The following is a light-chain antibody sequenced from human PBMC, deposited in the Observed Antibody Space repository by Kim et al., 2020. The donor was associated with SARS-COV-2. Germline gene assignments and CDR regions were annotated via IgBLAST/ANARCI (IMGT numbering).Light chain of an antibody. CDR2: SAS. CDR1: QSVDNNQ. V-gene: IGKV3-20*01. Sequence: PRARATLSCRASQSVDNNQLAWYQQKPGQAPRLLMYSASSRVTGIPDRFSGSGSATDFTLTISSLEPEDFAVYYCQQHGRSVWTCGPGTKVDIK. CDR3: QQHGRSVWT. J-gene: IGKJ1*01.